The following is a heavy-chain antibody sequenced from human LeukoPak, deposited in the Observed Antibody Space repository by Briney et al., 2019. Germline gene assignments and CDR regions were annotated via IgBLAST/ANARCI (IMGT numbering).Heavy chain of an antibody. Sequence: PSETLSLTCAVYGGSFSGYYWSWIRQPPGKGLEWIGEINHSGSTNYNPSLKSRVTISVDTSKNQFSLKLSSVTAADTAVYYCARRRRSTPRVTTSFDYWGQGTLVTVSS. V-gene: IGHV4-34*01. D-gene: IGHD4-17*01. CDR3: ARRRRSTPRVTTSFDY. CDR1: GGSFSGYY. J-gene: IGHJ4*02. CDR2: INHSGST.